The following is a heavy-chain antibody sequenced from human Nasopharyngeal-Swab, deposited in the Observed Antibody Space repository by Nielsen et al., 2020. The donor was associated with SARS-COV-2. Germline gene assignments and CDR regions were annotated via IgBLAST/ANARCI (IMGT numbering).Heavy chain of an antibody. Sequence: WIRQPPGKGLEWVSAISGSGGSTYYADSVKGRFTIPRDNSKNTLYLQMNSLRAGDTAVYYCARNPGAFFDYWGQGTLVTVSS. CDR2: ISGSGGST. D-gene: IGHD1-26*01. J-gene: IGHJ4*02. CDR3: ARNPGAFFDY. V-gene: IGHV3-23*01.